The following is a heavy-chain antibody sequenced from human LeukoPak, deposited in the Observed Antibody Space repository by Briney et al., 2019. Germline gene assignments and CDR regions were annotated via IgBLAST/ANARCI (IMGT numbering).Heavy chain of an antibody. D-gene: IGHD3-10*01. Sequence: GGSLRLSCAASGFTFSSYGMHWVRQAPGKGLKWVAFIRYDGRNKYYADSVKGRFTISRDNSKNTLYLQMNSLRAEDTAVYYCANERYGSGSYYSDYWGQGTLVTVSS. V-gene: IGHV3-30*02. J-gene: IGHJ4*02. CDR1: GFTFSSYG. CDR3: ANERYGSGSYYSDY. CDR2: IRYDGRNK.